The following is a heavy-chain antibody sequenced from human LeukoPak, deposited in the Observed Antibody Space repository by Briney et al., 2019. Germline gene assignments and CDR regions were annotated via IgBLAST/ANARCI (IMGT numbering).Heavy chain of an antibody. D-gene: IGHD2-15*01. J-gene: IGHJ4*02. CDR1: GGSISSYY. Sequence: PSETLSLTCTVSGGSISSYYWSWIRQPPGKGLEWIGYIYYSGSTNYNPSLKSRVTISVDTSKNQFSLKLSSVTAADTAVYYCAREGCSGGSCYAWHFDYWGQGTLVTVSS. CDR3: AREGCSGGSCYAWHFDY. V-gene: IGHV4-59*01. CDR2: IYYSGST.